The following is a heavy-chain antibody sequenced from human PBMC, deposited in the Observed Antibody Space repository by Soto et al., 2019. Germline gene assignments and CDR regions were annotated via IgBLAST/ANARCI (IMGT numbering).Heavy chain of an antibody. CDR1: GSTFSSFG. J-gene: IGHJ6*02. CDR3: AGGDYGWYYYGMDV. V-gene: IGHV3-33*03. D-gene: IGHD4-17*01. Sequence: GGSLRLSCAASGSTFSSFGMHWVRQAPGEGLEWVAVIWYDGSNKYYADSVKGRFTISRDNAKNSLYLQMNSLRAEDTAVYYCAGGDYGWYYYGMDVWGQGTTVTVSS. CDR2: IWYDGSNK.